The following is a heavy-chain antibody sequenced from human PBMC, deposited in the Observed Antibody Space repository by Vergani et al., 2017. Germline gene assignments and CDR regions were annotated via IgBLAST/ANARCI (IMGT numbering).Heavy chain of an antibody. CDR3: ASIAALPYYYYYMDV. Sequence: QVQLVQSGTEMKKPGSSVKVSCKASGGTFSSSGLSWVRQAPGQGLEWMGRIIPMYGTTNYAQKFQGRVTMTADESTSTAFMELRSLRSEDTAVYYCASIAALPYYYYYMDVWGKGTTVTVSS. CDR1: GGTFSSSG. CDR2: IIPMYGTT. D-gene: IGHD6-13*01. J-gene: IGHJ6*03. V-gene: IGHV1-69*13.